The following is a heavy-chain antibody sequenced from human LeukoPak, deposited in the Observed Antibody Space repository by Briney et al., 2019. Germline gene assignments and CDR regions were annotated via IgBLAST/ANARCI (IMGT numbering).Heavy chain of an antibody. CDR1: GFTFSNAW. V-gene: IGHV3-7*01. CDR2: IKQDGGEK. CDR3: AGGREPWWFDP. D-gene: IGHD1-14*01. J-gene: IGHJ5*02. Sequence: HPGGSLRLSCAASGFTFSNAWMSWVRQAPGKGLEWVANIKQDGGEKYYVDSVKGRFTISRDNAKNSVYLQMNSLRVEDTAVYYCAGGREPWWFDPWGQGTLVTVSS.